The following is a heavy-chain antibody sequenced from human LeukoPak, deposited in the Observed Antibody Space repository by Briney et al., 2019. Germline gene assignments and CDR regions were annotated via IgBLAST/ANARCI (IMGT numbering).Heavy chain of an antibody. V-gene: IGHV4-4*02. Sequence: SGTLSLTCAVYGGSISSTNWWSWVRQPPGKGLEWIGEIYHSGGTNYNPSLKSRITISVDKSQNQFSLKVNSLTAADTAVYYCATNGYYCMDVWGKGTTVTVSS. J-gene: IGHJ6*03. CDR3: ATNGYYCMDV. D-gene: IGHD2-8*01. CDR1: GGSISSTNW. CDR2: IYHSGGT.